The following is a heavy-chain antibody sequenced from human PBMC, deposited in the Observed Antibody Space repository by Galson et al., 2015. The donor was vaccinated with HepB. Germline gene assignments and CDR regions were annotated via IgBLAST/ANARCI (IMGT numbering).Heavy chain of an antibody. CDR1: GLTFSSYA. CDR3: ARAAHCSSSSCYNYYYYYGMDV. J-gene: IGHJ6*02. CDR2: ISYDGSYK. V-gene: IGHV3-30*04. Sequence: SLRLSCAASGLTFSSYAFHWVRQAPGKGLEWVAAISYDGSYKYYADSVKGQFTISRDNSKNTLFLQMNSLRAEDTAVYYCARAAHCSSSSCYNYYYYYGMDVWGQGTTVTISS. D-gene: IGHD2-2*01.